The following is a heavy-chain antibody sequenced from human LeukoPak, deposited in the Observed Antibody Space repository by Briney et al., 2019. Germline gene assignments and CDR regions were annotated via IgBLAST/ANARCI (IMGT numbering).Heavy chain of an antibody. J-gene: IGHJ4*02. CDR1: GYTFTGYY. CDR2: INPNSGGT. Sequence: ASVKVSCKASGYTFTGYYIHWVRQAPGQGLEWMGWINPNSGGTNFAQRFQGRVTMTRDTSISTAYMELTRLRSDDTAVYYCANVIAGVTTDYWGQGTLVTVSS. D-gene: IGHD1-26*01. V-gene: IGHV1-2*02. CDR3: ANVIAGVTTDY.